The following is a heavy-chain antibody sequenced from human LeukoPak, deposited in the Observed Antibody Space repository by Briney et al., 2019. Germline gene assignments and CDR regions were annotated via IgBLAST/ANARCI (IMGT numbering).Heavy chain of an antibody. CDR2: ISSSSTYI. CDR3: ARVLSGCETTRCELDY. V-gene: IGHV3-21*01. J-gene: IGHJ4*02. Sequence: GGSLRLSCAAAGFAFSTYSMNWVRQAPGKGLEWVSSISSSSTYIYYADSVKGRVTISRDNAKNSLYLQMNSLRAEDTAVYYCARVLSGCETTRCELDYWGQGTLVTVSS. D-gene: IGHD1-26*01. CDR1: GFAFSTYS.